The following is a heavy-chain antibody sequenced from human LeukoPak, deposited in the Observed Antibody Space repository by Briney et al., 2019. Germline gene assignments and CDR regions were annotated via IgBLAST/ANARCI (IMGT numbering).Heavy chain of an antibody. CDR2: IIPIFGTA. V-gene: IGHV1-69*06. CDR3: ARGRGFGELWNDYYYDDLDV. D-gene: IGHD3-10*01. CDR1: GGTFSSYA. Sequence: SVKVSCKASGGTFSSYAISWVRQAPGQGIEWMGGIIPIFGTANYAQKLQGRVTINADKSTSTAYMELSSLRSKDTAVYYCARGRGFGELWNDYYYDDLDVWGKGTTVTVSS. J-gene: IGHJ6*04.